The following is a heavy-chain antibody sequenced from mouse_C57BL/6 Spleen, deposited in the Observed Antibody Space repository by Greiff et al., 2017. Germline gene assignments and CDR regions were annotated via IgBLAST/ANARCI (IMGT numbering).Heavy chain of an antibody. CDR3: AREGPITTVVARGYFDY. D-gene: IGHD1-1*01. J-gene: IGHJ2*01. CDR2: IYPRDGSS. CDR1: GYTFTSYD. V-gene: IGHV1-85*01. Sequence: VKLMESGPELVKPGASVKLSCKASGYTFTSYDINWVKQRPGQGLEWIGWIYPRDGSSKYNEEFKGKATLTVDTSSSTAYMELHSLTSEDSAVYFCAREGPITTVVARGYFDYWGQGTTLTVSS.